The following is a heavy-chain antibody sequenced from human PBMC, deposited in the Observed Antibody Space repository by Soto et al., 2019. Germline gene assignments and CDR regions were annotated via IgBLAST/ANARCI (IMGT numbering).Heavy chain of an antibody. CDR3: ARDGVIAVAGTSYEYFQH. CDR2: IIPILGIA. D-gene: IGHD6-19*01. CDR1: GGTFSSYT. J-gene: IGHJ1*01. V-gene: IGHV1-69*08. Sequence: QVQLVQSGAEVKKPGSSVKVSCKASGGTFSSYTISWVRQAPGQGLEWMGRIIPILGIANYAQKCQGRVTITADKSTSTAYRELSSLGSEDTAVYYCARDGVIAVAGTSYEYFQHWGQGTLVTVSS.